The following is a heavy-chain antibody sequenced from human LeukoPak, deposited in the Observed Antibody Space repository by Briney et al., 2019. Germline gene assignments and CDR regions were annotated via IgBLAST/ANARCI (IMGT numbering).Heavy chain of an antibody. V-gene: IGHV4-59*08. CDR3: ARGRYYYYGMDV. CDR2: IYYGGST. CDR1: GASMNTHY. Sequence: SETLSLTCAVSGASMNTHYWSWIRQPPGKGLEWIGYIYYGGSTNYNPSLKSRVTISVDTSKNQFSLKLSSVTAADTAVYYCARGRYYYYGMDVWGQGTTVTVSS. J-gene: IGHJ6*02.